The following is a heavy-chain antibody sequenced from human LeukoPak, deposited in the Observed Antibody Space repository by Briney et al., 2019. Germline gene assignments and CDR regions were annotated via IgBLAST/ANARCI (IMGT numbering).Heavy chain of an antibody. D-gene: IGHD5-24*01. CDR1: GFTFSSYG. CDR2: ISYDGSNE. CDR3: AKEREMATRYYFDY. Sequence: GGSLRLSCVASGFTFSSYGMHWVRQAPGKGLEWVASISYDGSNEYYGDSVKGRFSVSRDNSKNTLYLHMNSLRAEDTAVYYCAKEREMATRYYFDYWGQGTLVTVSS. J-gene: IGHJ4*02. V-gene: IGHV3-30*02.